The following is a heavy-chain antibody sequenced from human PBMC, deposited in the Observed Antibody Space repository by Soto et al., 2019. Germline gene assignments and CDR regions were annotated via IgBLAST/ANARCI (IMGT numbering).Heavy chain of an antibody. Sequence: GSLRLSCAASGFTFSSYSMNWVRQAPGKGLVWVSYISSSSRTIYYADSVKGRFTISRDNAKNSLYLQMNSLRDEDTAVYYCARDYYDSSSYYYPWGQGTLVTVSS. D-gene: IGHD3-22*01. J-gene: IGHJ5*02. CDR3: ARDYYDSSSYYYP. CDR2: ISSSSRTI. CDR1: GFTFSSYS. V-gene: IGHV3-48*02.